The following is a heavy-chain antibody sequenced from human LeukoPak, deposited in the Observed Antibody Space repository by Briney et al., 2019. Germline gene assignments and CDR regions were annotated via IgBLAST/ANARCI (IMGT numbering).Heavy chain of an antibody. V-gene: IGHV3-7*01. D-gene: IGHD4-11*01. CDR1: GFTFSSYW. Sequence: GGSLRLSCAAYGFTFSSYWMSWVRQAPGKGLEWVANIKQDGSEKYYVDSVKGRFTISRDNAKDSLYLQMNSLRAEDTAVYYCARDLSSNGYLQYCFDYWGQGTLVTVSS. CDR3: ARDLSSNGYLQYCFDY. J-gene: IGHJ4*02. CDR2: IKQDGSEK.